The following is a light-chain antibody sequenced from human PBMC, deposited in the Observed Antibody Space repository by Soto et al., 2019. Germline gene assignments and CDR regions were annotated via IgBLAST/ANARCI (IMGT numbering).Light chain of an antibody. Sequence: QSALTQPRSVSGSPGHSVTISCTGTSSDVGGYDYVSWYQQHPGKAPKLLISDVSKRPSGVPDRFSGSKSGNTASLTISGLQVEDEADYYCCSYAGSYTFVVFGGGTKLTVL. CDR2: DVS. J-gene: IGLJ2*01. CDR3: CSYAGSYTFVV. V-gene: IGLV2-11*01. CDR1: SSDVGGYDY.